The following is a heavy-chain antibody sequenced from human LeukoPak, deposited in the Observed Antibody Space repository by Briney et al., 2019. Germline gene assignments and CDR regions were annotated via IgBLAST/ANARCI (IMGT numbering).Heavy chain of an antibody. CDR1: GGSIRSGGYY. J-gene: IGHJ4*02. CDR2: IFYSGRT. CDR3: ARSRAIPGGYDIDPSFDY. V-gene: IGHV4-31*03. D-gene: IGHD3-10*01. Sequence: SSETLSLTCTVSGGSIRSGGYYWSWIRQHPGKGLEWIGYIFYSGRTSYNPSHKSRITISVDTSKNQFSLKLSSVTAADTAVYYGARSRAIPGGYDIDPSFDYWGQGTLVTVSS.